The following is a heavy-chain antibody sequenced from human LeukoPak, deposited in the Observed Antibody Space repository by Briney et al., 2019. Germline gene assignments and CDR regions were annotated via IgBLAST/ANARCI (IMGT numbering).Heavy chain of an antibody. Sequence: SETLSLTCTVSGGSISEYHWTWIRQPPGKAPEWIGYSHFTGASNYNPSLKGRVTISLGTSKNQFSLKLSSVTAADTAIYYCARAYSDYGNDAFDIWDQGTKVTVS. J-gene: IGHJ3*02. V-gene: IGHV4-59*01. CDR2: SHFTGAS. CDR1: GGSISEYH. CDR3: ARAYSDYGNDAFDI. D-gene: IGHD5-12*01.